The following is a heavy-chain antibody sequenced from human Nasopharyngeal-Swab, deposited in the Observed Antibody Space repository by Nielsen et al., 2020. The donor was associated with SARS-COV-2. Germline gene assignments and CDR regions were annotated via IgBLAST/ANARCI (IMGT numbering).Heavy chain of an antibody. CDR1: GGTFSSYA. V-gene: IGHV1-69*13. CDR3: ARDRYDILTGYYPPPYYGMDV. J-gene: IGHJ6*02. Sequence: SAVKVSCKASGGTFSSYAISWVRQAPGQGREWMGGIIPIFGTANYAQKFQGRVTITADESTSTAYMELSSLRSEDTAVYYCARDRYDILTGYYPPPYYGMDVWGQGTTVTVSS. CDR2: IIPIFGTA. D-gene: IGHD3-9*01.